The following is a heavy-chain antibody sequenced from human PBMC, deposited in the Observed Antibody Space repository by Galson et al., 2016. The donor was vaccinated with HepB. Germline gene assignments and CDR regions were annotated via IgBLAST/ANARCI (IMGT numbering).Heavy chain of an antibody. Sequence: SETLSLTCSVSGGSISSYYWSWIRQPPGKGLEWIGYVHYTGRTDYNASLKSRVTISLDMSKNHFSLNLTSMTPADSAIYFCARGVGRSLTYWGQGALVTVSS. V-gene: IGHV4-59*01. CDR2: VHYTGRT. J-gene: IGHJ4*02. CDR3: ARGVGRSLTY. CDR1: GGSISSYY. D-gene: IGHD3-3*01.